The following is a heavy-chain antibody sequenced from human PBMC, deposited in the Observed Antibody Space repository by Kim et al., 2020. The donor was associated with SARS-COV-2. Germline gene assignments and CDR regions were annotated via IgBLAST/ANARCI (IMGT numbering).Heavy chain of an antibody. D-gene: IGHD6-19*01. J-gene: IGHJ4*02. V-gene: IGHV3-21*01. Sequence: GGSLRLSCAASGFTFSSYSMNWVRQAPGKGLEWVSSISSSSSYIYYADSVKGRFTISRDNAKNSLYLQMNSLRAEDTAVYYCAHLVVAGTKRLDYWGQGTLVTVSS. CDR2: ISSSSSYI. CDR3: AHLVVAGTKRLDY. CDR1: GFTFSSYS.